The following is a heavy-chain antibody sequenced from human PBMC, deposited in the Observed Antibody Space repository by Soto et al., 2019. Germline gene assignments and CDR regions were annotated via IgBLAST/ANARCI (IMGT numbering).Heavy chain of an antibody. CDR1: GYTLTSYG. CDR3: AREKVRGYSGYDYVDYYYMDV. D-gene: IGHD5-12*01. V-gene: IGHV1-18*01. CDR2: ISAYNGNT. J-gene: IGHJ6*03. Sequence: GASVKVSCKASGYTLTSYGISWVRQAPGQGLEWMGWISAYNGNTNYAQKLQGRVTITADKSTSTAYMELSSLRSEDTAVYYCAREKVRGYSGYDYVDYYYMDVWGKGTTVTVSS.